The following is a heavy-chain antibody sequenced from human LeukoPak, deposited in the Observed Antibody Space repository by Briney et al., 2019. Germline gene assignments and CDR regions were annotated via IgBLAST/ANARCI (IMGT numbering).Heavy chain of an antibody. Sequence: PSETLSLTCAVYGGSFSGYYWSWIRQPPGKGLEWIGEINHSGSTNYNPSLKSRVTISVDTSKNQFSPKLSSVTAADTAVYYCARGPTYFDYWGQGTLVTVSS. CDR1: GGSFSGYY. V-gene: IGHV4-34*01. J-gene: IGHJ4*02. CDR3: ARGPTYFDY. CDR2: INHSGST.